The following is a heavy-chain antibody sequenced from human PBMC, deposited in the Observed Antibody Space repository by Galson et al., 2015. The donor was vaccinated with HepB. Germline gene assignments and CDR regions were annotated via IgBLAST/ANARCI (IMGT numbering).Heavy chain of an antibody. CDR2: ISSSSSTI. CDR3: ARGPYYYGSGSRNP. CDR1: GFTFSSYS. V-gene: IGHV3-48*01. J-gene: IGHJ5*02. D-gene: IGHD3-10*01. Sequence: SLRLSCAASGFTFSSYSMNWVRQAPGKGLEWVSYISSSSSTIYYADSVKGRFTISRDNAKNSLYLQMNSLRAEDTAVYYCARGPYYYGSGSRNPWGQGTLVTVSS.